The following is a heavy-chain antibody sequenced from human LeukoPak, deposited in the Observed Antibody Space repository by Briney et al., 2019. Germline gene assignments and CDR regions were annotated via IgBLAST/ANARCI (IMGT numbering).Heavy chain of an antibody. V-gene: IGHV3-33*08. D-gene: IGHD1-7*01. CDR2: IWYDGSNK. CDR1: GFTVSSIH. J-gene: IGHJ5*02. Sequence: GGSLRLSCAASGFTVSSIHMVWVRQAPGKGLEWVAVIWYDGSNKYYADSVKGRFTISRDNSKNTLYLQMNSLRAEDTAVYYCARDSGGITGTTSWFDPWGQGTLVTVSS. CDR3: ARDSGGITGTTSWFDP.